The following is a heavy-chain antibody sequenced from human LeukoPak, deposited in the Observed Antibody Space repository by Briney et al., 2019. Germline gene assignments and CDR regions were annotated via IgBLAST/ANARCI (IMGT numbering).Heavy chain of an antibody. V-gene: IGHV3-23*01. CDR3: AKVGPLVVRGVTGWFDP. CDR1: GFTFSSYA. D-gene: IGHD2-2*01. J-gene: IGHJ5*02. CDR2: ISGSGGST. Sequence: QPGGSLRLSCAASGFTFSSYAMSWVRQAPGKGLEWVSAISGSGGSTYYADSVKGRFTISRDNSKNTLYLQMNSLRAEDTAVYYCAKVGPLVVRGVTGWFDPWGQGTLVTVSS.